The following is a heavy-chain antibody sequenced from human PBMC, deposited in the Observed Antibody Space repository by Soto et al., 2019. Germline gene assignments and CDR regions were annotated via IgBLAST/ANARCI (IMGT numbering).Heavy chain of an antibody. D-gene: IGHD2-15*01. CDR2: IIPILGIA. J-gene: IGHJ4*02. V-gene: IGHV1-69*08. Sequence: QVQLVQSGAEVKKPGSSVKVSCKASGGTFSSYTISWGRQAPGQGLEWMGRIIPILGIANYAQKFQGRVTITADKSTSTAYMELSSLRSEDTAVYYCAGEGYCSGGSCLAFDYWGQGTLVTVSS. CDR3: AGEGYCSGGSCLAFDY. CDR1: GGTFSSYT.